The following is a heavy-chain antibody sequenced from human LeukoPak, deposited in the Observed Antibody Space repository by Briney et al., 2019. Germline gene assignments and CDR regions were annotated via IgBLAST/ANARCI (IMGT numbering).Heavy chain of an antibody. CDR3: ARGQQPPNIYFFDH. CDR1: GYTFTGYH. CDR2: ISVHNGNT. J-gene: IGHJ4*02. V-gene: IGHV1-18*04. D-gene: IGHD6-13*01. Sequence: ASVKVSCKASGYTFTGYHMHWVRQAPGQGLEWMGWISVHNGNTKYALKLQGRVTMTTDTSTSTAYMELRSLGSDDTAVYYCARGQQPPNIYFFDHWGQGTLVTVSS.